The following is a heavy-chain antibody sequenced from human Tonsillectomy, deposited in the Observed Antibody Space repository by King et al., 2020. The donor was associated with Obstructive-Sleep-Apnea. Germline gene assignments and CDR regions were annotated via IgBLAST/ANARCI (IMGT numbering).Heavy chain of an antibody. V-gene: IGHV5-51*01. CDR3: ARHSTPFFAGNSGDY. D-gene: IGHD4-23*01. CDR1: GYSFTNYW. J-gene: IGHJ4*02. CDR2: IYPGDSDT. Sequence: EQLVQSGAEVKKPGESLKISCQGSGYSFTNYWIDWVRQMPGKGLEWMGIIYPGDSDTRYSPSFQGQVTISADKSISTAYLQWSSLKASDTAMYYCARHSTPFFAGNSGDYWGQGTLVTVSS.